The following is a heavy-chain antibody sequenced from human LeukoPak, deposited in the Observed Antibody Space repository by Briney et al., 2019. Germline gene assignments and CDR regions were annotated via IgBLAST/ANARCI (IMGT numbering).Heavy chain of an antibody. J-gene: IGHJ4*02. Sequence: SETLSLTCTVSGGSISSSSYYWGWIRQFPGKGLVWIGSIWHIGSTYYNPSLKSRVTISIDASKNQFFLKLSSVTAADTAVYYRAAPGSGSYYHWGQGILVTVSS. D-gene: IGHD3-10*01. CDR3: AAPGSGSYYH. CDR2: IWHIGST. V-gene: IGHV4-39*01. CDR1: GGSISSSSYY.